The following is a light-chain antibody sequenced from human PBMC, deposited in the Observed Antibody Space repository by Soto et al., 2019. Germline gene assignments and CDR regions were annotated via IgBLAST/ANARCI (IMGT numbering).Light chain of an antibody. Sequence: QSVLTQPPSVSAAPGQTVTISCSGSSSNIGSNYVSWYQQLPGTAPTLLIYENYERPSGIPDRFSGSKSGTSATLGITGLQTGDEADDYCGAWDGSLTGGVFGGGTKLTVL. CDR2: ENY. V-gene: IGLV1-51*02. J-gene: IGLJ2*01. CDR3: GAWDGSLTGGV. CDR1: SSNIGSNY.